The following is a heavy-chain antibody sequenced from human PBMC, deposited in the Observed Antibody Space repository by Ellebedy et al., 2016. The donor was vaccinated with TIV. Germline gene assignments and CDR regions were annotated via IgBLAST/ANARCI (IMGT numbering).Heavy chain of an antibody. CDR2: INHSGST. CDR3: AGQSISATGTEEYFLH. J-gene: IGHJ1*01. D-gene: IGHD6-13*01. V-gene: IGHV4-34*01. Sequence: MPSETLSLTCAVYGGSLSGYYWSWIRQPPGKGLEWIGEINHSGSTNYNSSLKSRVTMSVDTSKNQFSLKLSSVTAADTAVYYCAGQSISATGTEEYFLHWGQGTLVTVSS. CDR1: GGSLSGYY.